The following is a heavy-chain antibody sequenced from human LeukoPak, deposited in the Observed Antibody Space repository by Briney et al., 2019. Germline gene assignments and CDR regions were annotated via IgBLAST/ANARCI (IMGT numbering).Heavy chain of an antibody. J-gene: IGHJ4*02. Sequence: PGGSLRLSCAASGFTFSSYGMNWVRQSPGKGLEWVAVISYDGSNKYYADSVKGRFTISRDNSKNTLYLQMNSLRAEDTAVYYCAKGEVGATQPSSIDYWGQGTLVTVSS. V-gene: IGHV3-30*18. CDR1: GFTFSSYG. CDR3: AKGEVGATQPSSIDY. CDR2: ISYDGSNK. D-gene: IGHD1-26*01.